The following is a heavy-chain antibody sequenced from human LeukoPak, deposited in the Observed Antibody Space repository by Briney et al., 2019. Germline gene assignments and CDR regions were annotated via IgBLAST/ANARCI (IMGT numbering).Heavy chain of an antibody. CDR2: IYPDDSDI. V-gene: IGHV5-51*01. D-gene: IGHD2-2*01. Sequence: SGGSLKISCKGSGYTFTNHWIAWVRQMPGKGLEWMGLIYPDDSDIRYSPSFQGQVTFSADKSITTAYLQWSSLKASDTAMYYCARPRQHCSSTSCPFDIWGQGTVVTVSS. CDR1: GYTFTNHW. CDR3: ARPRQHCSSTSCPFDI. J-gene: IGHJ3*02.